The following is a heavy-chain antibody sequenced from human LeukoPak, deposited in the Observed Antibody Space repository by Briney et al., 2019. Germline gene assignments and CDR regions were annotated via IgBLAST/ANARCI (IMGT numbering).Heavy chain of an antibody. CDR1: GGSISSYY. CDR3: ARDDYYGSGSYYH. D-gene: IGHD3-10*01. CDR2: IYYSGST. Sequence: LETLSLTCTVSGGSISSYYWSWIRQPPGKGLEWIGYIYYSGSTNYNPSLKSRVTISVDTSKNQFSLKLSSVTAADTAVYYCARDDYYGSGSYYHWGQGTLVSVSS. V-gene: IGHV4-59*01. J-gene: IGHJ4*02.